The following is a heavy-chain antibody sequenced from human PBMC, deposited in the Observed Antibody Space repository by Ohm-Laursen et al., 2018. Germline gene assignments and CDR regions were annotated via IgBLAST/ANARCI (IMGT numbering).Heavy chain of an antibody. J-gene: IGHJ6*02. CDR2: FSGGGGNT. CDR1: GFTFSNYA. V-gene: IGHV3-23*01. D-gene: IGHD3-22*01. CDR3: ASAYYYDSSGHHYYYYGMDV. Sequence: GSLRLSCAASGFTFSNYAMSWVRQAPGKGLQWVSGFSGGGGNTYYTDSVKGRFTISRDDSKNTLFLQMKSLRAEDTAVYYCASAYYYDSSGHHYYYYGMDVWGQGTTVTVSS.